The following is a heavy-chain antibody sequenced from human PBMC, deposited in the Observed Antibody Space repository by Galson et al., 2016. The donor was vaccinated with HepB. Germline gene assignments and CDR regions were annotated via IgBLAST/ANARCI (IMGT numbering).Heavy chain of an antibody. V-gene: IGHV3-21*01. CDR1: GFIFSDYS. CDR3: VKSTVRHLRYSGMDV. D-gene: IGHD4-11*01. CDR2: TGTGSTYK. J-gene: IGHJ6*02. Sequence: SLRLSCAASGFIFSDYSMSWVRQAPGKGLEWVSSTGTGSTYKYYADSVKGRFTISRGDAQNPLFLQMNSLRVEDTAVYYCVKSTVRHLRYSGMDVWGQGTTVTVSS.